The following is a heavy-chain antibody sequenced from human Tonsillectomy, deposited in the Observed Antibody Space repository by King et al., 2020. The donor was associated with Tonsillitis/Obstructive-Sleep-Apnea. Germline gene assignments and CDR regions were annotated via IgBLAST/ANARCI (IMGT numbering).Heavy chain of an antibody. Sequence: VRLVESGGGVVQPGRSLRLSCAASGFTFRGYAMHWVRQAPGKGLEWVAVISYDGSNEYYADSVKGRFTISRDNSKNTLYLQMNILRAEDTAVYYCARAPFRVVPHYYYYYIDVWGKGTTVTVSS. D-gene: IGHD2-15*01. V-gene: IGHV3-30*04. CDR3: ARAPFRVVPHYYYYYIDV. J-gene: IGHJ6*03. CDR2: ISYDGSNE. CDR1: GFTFRGYA.